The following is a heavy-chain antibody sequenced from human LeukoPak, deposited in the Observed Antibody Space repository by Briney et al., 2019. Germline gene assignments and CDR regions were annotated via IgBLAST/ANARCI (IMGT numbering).Heavy chain of an antibody. D-gene: IGHD3-22*01. V-gene: IGHV4-4*02. CDR2: MYLSGTT. CDR1: GDSINSLDL. CDR3: AGLVGRYSSGLYYYYFDY. Sequence: PSETLSLTCTVSGDSINSLDLWSWVRQPPGKGLEWIGEMYLSGTTHSNPSVKSRVTVSIDKSKNQFFLNLSSVTAADTAVYYCAGLVGRYSSGLYYYYFDYWGQGTLVTVSS. J-gene: IGHJ4*02.